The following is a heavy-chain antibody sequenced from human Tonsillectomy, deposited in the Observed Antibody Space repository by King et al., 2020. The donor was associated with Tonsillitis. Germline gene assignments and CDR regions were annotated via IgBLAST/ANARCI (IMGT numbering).Heavy chain of an antibody. D-gene: IGHD4-17*01. J-gene: IGHJ4*02. CDR2: FYSGVSP. CDR1: GFTVSSNY. Sequence: VQLVESGGGSIQPGGSLRLSFAASGFTVSSNYLSWVRPAPGKGLEWVSFFYSGVSPNYADCVKGRFPISRDNSKNTLYLQMNSLRAEDTAVYYCAPGSTADYGETYFDYWGQGTLVTVSS. V-gene: IGHV3-53*01. CDR3: APGSTADYGETYFDY.